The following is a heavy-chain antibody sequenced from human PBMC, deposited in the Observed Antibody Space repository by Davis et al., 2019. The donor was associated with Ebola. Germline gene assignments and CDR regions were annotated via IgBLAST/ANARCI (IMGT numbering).Heavy chain of an antibody. V-gene: IGHV1-69*04. Sequence: SVQVSCKASGCTFSSYAISWVRQAPGQGLEWMGRIIPILGIANYAQKFQGRVTITADKSTSTAYMELSSLRSEDTAVYYCARTAAAGKDYYYYGMDVWGQGTTVTVSS. J-gene: IGHJ6*02. CDR2: IIPILGIA. CDR3: ARTAAAGKDYYYYGMDV. D-gene: IGHD6-13*01. CDR1: GCTFSSYA.